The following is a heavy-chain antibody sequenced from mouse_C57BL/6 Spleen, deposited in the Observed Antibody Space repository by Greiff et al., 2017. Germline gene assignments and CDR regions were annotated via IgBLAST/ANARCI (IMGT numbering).Heavy chain of an antibody. J-gene: IGHJ2*01. CDR3: ARSRSSVYFDY. CDR1: CFNINDYY. Sequence: VQLQQSGAELVKPGASVKLSCTASCFNINDYYMHWVKPRTEQGLEWIGRIGPVDCETKYNPKFQGKATITADTSSNTAYLQLSSLTSEDSAVYYCARSRSSVYFDYWGQGTTLTVSS. V-gene: IGHV14-2*01. CDR2: IGPVDCET.